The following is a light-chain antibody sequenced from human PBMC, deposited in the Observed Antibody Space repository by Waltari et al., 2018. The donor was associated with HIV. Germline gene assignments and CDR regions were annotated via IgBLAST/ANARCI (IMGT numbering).Light chain of an antibody. CDR1: QTISSY. V-gene: IGKV1-39*01. J-gene: IGKJ2*01. CDR2: TAS. CDR3: QQSYSTPHT. Sequence: EIQLNHSPPSLPSTVGDSFTHTCRASQTISSYLNWYQQKTGKAPKLLIYTASSLQSGVPSRFSGSGSGADFTLTIRSLQPEDFATYYCQQSYSTPHTFGQGTKLEI.